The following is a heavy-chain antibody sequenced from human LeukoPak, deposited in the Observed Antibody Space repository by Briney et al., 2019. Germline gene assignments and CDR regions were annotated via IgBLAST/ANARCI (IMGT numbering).Heavy chain of an antibody. CDR1: GFTVSSNY. J-gene: IGHJ4*02. V-gene: IGHV3-66*01. CDR2: IYSGGST. CDR3: ARDRRKEPFDY. D-gene: IGHD6-6*01. Sequence: GGSLRLSCAASGFTVSSNYMSWVRQAPGKGLEWVSVIYSGGSTYYADSVKGRFTISRDNSKNTLYLQMNSLRAENTAVYYCARDRRKEPFDYWGQGTLVTVSS.